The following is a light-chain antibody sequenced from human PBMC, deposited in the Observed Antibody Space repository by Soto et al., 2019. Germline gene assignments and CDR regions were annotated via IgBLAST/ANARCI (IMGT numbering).Light chain of an antibody. V-gene: IGLV2-18*02. J-gene: IGLJ1*01. CDR2: EVS. CDR1: SSDVGSYNR. Sequence: QSALTQPPSVSGSPGQSVAISCTGTSSDVGSYNRVAWYQQPPGTAPKLMIYEVSNRPSGVPDRFSGSKSGNTASLTISGLQAEDEADYYCSSFTSSRTYVFGTGTQLTVL. CDR3: SSFTSSRTYV.